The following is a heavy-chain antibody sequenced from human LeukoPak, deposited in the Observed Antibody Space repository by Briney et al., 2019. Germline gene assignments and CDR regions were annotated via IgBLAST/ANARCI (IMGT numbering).Heavy chain of an antibody. CDR2: IYYSGST. Sequence: SETLSLTCTVSGGSISSYYWSWIRQPPGKGLEWIGYIYYSGSTNYNPSLKSRVTISVDTSKNQFSLKLGSVTAADTAVYYCARGTHIVVVPAAILFDPWGQGTLVTVSS. CDR3: ARGTHIVVVPAAILFDP. J-gene: IGHJ5*02. CDR1: GGSISSYY. V-gene: IGHV4-59*01. D-gene: IGHD2-2*01.